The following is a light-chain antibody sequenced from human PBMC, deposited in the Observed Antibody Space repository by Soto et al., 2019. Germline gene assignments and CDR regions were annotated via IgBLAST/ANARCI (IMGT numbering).Light chain of an antibody. CDR3: QSYDSSLSVVV. CDR2: GDT. V-gene: IGLV1-40*01. Sequence: QSVLTQPPSVSGAPGQRVIISCTGSSSNIGAGYDVKWYQQLPGTAPKLLIYGDTNRPSGVPDRFSGSKSGTSASLAITGLRTEDEADYYCQSYDSSLSVVVFGGGTQLT. J-gene: IGLJ2*01. CDR1: SSNIGAGYD.